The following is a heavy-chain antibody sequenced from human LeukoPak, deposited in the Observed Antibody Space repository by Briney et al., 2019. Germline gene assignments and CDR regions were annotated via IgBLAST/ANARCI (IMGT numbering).Heavy chain of an antibody. CDR3: ARVETAYFDY. J-gene: IGHJ4*02. CDR2: IYSGGST. V-gene: IGHV3-66*01. Sequence: GGSLRLSCAASGFTVSSNYMSWVRQAPGKGLEWVSVIYSGGSTYYPDSVKGRFTISRDNSKNTLYLQMNSLRAEDTAVYYCARVETAYFDYWGRGTLVTVSS. D-gene: IGHD2-21*02. CDR1: GFTVSSNY.